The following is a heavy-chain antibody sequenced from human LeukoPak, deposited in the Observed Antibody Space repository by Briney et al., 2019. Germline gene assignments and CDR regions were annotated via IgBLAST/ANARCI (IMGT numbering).Heavy chain of an antibody. CDR3: ATNILVRDIINWLDP. V-gene: IGHV1-2*02. CDR1: GYSFADYY. CDR2: IKPNSGDT. Sequence: GASVKVSCKASGYSFADYYMHWVRQAPGQGLEWMGWIKPNSGDTRSAQKFQGRVIMTRDTSTGTAYMELSSLRYDDTAVYYCATNILVRDIINWLDPWGQGTLVTVSS. D-gene: IGHD3-10*01. J-gene: IGHJ5*02.